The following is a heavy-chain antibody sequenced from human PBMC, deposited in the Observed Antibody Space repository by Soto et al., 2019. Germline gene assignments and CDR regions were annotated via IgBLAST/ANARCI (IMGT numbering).Heavy chain of an antibody. CDR1: GDSVSSKSAA. V-gene: IGHV6-1*01. CDR3: ARTVDHLVDY. Sequence: SQTLSLTCAISGDSVSSKSAAWHWIRQSPSRGLEWLGRTYYRSKWSSNYAVSVKSRITINPDTSKNQFSLQLRSVTPDDTAMYYCARTVDHLVDYWGQGTLVTVSS. J-gene: IGHJ4*02. CDR2: TYYRSKWSS. D-gene: IGHD4-17*01.